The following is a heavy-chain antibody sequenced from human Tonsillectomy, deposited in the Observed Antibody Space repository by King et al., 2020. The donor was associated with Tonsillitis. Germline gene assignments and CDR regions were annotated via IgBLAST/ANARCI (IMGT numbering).Heavy chain of an antibody. CDR3: ARLAIAARRPIQDYFYYYVDV. CDR2: IKQDGSGK. Sequence: VQLVESGGGLVQPGGSLRLSCAASGFTFSSYWMSWVRQGPGKGLEWVANIKQDGSGKQYVDSGKGRFTISRDNAKNSLYLQVNSLRADDTAGYYCARLAIAARRPIQDYFYYYVDVWGKGTTVTVSS. D-gene: IGHD6-6*01. CDR1: GFTFSSYW. J-gene: IGHJ6*03. V-gene: IGHV3-7*03.